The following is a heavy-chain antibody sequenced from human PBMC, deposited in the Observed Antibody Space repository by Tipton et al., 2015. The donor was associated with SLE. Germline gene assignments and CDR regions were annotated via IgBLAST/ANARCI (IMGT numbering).Heavy chain of an antibody. CDR2: IYHNGDT. Sequence: TLSLTCPVSGSSISSGYYWGWIRQPPGKGLGWIGTIYHNGDTYYKSSLKSRVTISVDTPKNQFSLRLNSVTAADTALYYCAGGGVATMGGYAFEIWGQGTMVTVSS. D-gene: IGHD5-12*01. J-gene: IGHJ3*02. CDR3: AGGGVATMGGYAFEI. CDR1: GSSISSGYY. V-gene: IGHV4-38-2*02.